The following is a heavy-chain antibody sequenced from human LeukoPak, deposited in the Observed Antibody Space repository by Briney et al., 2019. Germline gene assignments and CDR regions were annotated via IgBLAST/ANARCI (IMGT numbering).Heavy chain of an antibody. J-gene: IGHJ4*02. V-gene: IGHV3-66*02. CDR3: ARAVDGSARYFDY. CDR2: IYSGGST. CDR1: GFTVSGNY. Sequence: GGSLRLSCAASGFTVSGNYMRWVRQAPGKGLEWVSVIYSGGSTYYADSVKGRFTISRDNSKNTLYLQMNSLRAEDTAVYYCARAVDGSARYFDYWGQGTLVTVSS. D-gene: IGHD5-12*01.